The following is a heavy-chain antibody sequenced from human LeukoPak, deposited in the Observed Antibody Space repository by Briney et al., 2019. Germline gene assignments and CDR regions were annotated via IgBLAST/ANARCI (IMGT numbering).Heavy chain of an antibody. J-gene: IGHJ4*02. Sequence: GASLRLSCAASGFTFSSYAMSWVRQAPGKGLEWVSAISGSGGSTYYADSVKGRFTISRDNSKNTLYLQMNSLRAEDTAVYYCAKDGGSSSWYYFDYWGQGTLVTVSS. CDR3: AKDGGSSSWYYFDY. CDR2: ISGSGGST. V-gene: IGHV3-23*01. D-gene: IGHD6-13*01. CDR1: GFTFSSYA.